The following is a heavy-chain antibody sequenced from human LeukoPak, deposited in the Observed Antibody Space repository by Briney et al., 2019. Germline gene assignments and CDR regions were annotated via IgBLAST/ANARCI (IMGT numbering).Heavy chain of an antibody. CDR3: ARRVRRGASMVRGVSYYFDY. CDR1: GGSFSGYY. D-gene: IGHD3-10*01. Sequence: PSETLSLTCAVYGGSFSGYYWSWIRQPPGKGLEWIGEINHSGSTNYNPSLKSRVTISVDTSKNQFSLKLSSVTAADTPVYYCARRVRRGASMVRGVSYYFDYWGQGTLVTVSS. CDR2: INHSGST. V-gene: IGHV4-34*01. J-gene: IGHJ4*02.